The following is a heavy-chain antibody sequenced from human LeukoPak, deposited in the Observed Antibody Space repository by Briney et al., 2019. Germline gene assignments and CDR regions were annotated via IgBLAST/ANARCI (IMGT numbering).Heavy chain of an antibody. J-gene: IGHJ5*02. Sequence: GGSLRLSCAASGFTFDTYWMSWVRQAPGKGLEWVANIKQDGSEKNYVGSVKGRFTIARDNAKNSLYLQMNSLRAEDTAVYYCARLLPATTYYYDSSNYFAGQNWFDPWGQGTLVTVSS. CDR2: IKQDGSEK. D-gene: IGHD3-22*01. CDR1: GFTFDTYW. V-gene: IGHV3-7*01. CDR3: ARLLPATTYYYDSSNYFAGQNWFDP.